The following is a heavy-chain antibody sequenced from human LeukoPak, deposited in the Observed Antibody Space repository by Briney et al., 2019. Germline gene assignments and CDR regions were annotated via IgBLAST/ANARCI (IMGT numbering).Heavy chain of an antibody. CDR2: ISGSGGST. Sequence: GGSLRLSCAASGFTFSSYAMSWVRQAPGKGLEWVSAISGSGGSTYYADSVKGRFTISRDNSKNTLYLQMNCLRAEDTVVYYCAKFSYGDYGFDYWGQGTLVTVSS. CDR1: GFTFSSYA. J-gene: IGHJ4*02. D-gene: IGHD4-17*01. CDR3: AKFSYGDYGFDY. V-gene: IGHV3-23*01.